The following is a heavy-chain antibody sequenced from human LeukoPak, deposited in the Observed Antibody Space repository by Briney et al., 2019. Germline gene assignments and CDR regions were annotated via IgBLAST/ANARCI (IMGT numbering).Heavy chain of an antibody. CDR2: IYHSGST. CDR1: GGSISSSNW. Sequence: SETLSLTCAVSGGSISSSNWWSWVRQPPGKGLEWIGEIYHSGSTNYNPSLKSRATISADTSKNQFSLKLSSVTAADTAVYYCAKNGQSGFSFDPWGQGTLVTVSS. D-gene: IGHD2-8*01. J-gene: IGHJ5*02. V-gene: IGHV4-4*02. CDR3: AKNGQSGFSFDP.